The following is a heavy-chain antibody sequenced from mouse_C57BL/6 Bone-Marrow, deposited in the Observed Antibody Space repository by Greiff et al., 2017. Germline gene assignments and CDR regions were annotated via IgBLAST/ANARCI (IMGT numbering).Heavy chain of an antibody. CDR1: GFTFSDYY. J-gene: IGHJ2*01. CDR3: ARVDLLLRGGDFYFDY. Sequence: EVNLVESGGGLVQPGGSLKLSCAASGFTFSDYYMYWVRQTPEKRLEWVAYISNGGGSTYYPDTVKGRFTISRDNAKNTLYLQMSRLKSDDTAMYYCARVDLLLRGGDFYFDYWGRGTTLTVSS. D-gene: IGHD1-1*01. V-gene: IGHV5-12*01. CDR2: ISNGGGST.